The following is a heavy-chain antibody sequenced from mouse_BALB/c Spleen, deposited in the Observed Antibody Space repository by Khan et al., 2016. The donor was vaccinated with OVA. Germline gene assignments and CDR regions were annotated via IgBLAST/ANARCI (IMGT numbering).Heavy chain of an antibody. J-gene: IGHJ3*01. CDR3: ARLAYYYDSGGFAY. D-gene: IGHD1-1*01. CDR1: GFTFSTYG. CDR2: ISTGGHYT. V-gene: IGHV5-6*01. Sequence: EVQLQESGGDLVEPGGSLKLSCVASGFTFSTYGMSWVRQTPDKRLEWVATISTGGHYTYYPDSVRGRFTISRDNAKNTLYLQMTSLKSEDTAMFYCARLAYYYDSGGFAYWGQGTLVTVSA.